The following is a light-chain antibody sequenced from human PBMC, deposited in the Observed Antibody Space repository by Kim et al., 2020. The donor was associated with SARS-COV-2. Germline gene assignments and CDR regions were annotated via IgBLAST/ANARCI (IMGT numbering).Light chain of an antibody. CDR2: GAS. V-gene: IGKV3-20*01. CDR1: QCVSSRY. Sequence: SPAERDTLPRRHSQCVSSRYLAWYQKKPGPAPRPPIYGASRRAPGIPDRFRCRGFGTDFPFPIRRPEPEDFAVYYCQPYGRSPPHTFGQGTKLEL. J-gene: IGKJ2*01. CDR3: QPYGRSPPHT.